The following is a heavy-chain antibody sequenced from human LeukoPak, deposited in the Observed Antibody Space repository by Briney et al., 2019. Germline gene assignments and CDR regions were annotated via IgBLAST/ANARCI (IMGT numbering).Heavy chain of an antibody. CDR2: IYPGDSDT. CDR1: GYTFTSYW. CDR3: ARGLWEQQLVPYYFDY. V-gene: IGHV5-51*01. D-gene: IGHD6-13*01. J-gene: IGHJ4*02. Sequence: GASVKVSCKASGYTFTSYWIGWVRQMPGKGLEWMGIIYPGDSDTRYSPSFQGQVTISADKSISTAYLQWSSLKASDTAMYYCARGLWEQQLVPYYFDYWGQGTLVTVSS.